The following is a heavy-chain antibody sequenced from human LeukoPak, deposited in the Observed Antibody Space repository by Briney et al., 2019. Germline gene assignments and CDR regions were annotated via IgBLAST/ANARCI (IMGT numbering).Heavy chain of an antibody. V-gene: IGHV1-69*01. D-gene: IGHD3-3*01. CDR2: IIPIFGTA. J-gene: IGHJ3*02. CDR3: ARARLLGVPSNVLRFLEWLNAFDI. Sequence: SVKVSCKASGGTFSSYAISWVRQAPGQGLEWMGGIIPIFGTANYAQKFQGRVTITADESTSTAYMELSSLRSEDTAVYYCARARLLGVPSNVLRFLEWLNAFDIWGQGTMVTVSS. CDR1: GGTFSSYA.